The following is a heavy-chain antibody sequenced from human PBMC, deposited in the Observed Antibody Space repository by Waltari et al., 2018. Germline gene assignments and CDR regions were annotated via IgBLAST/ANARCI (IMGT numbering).Heavy chain of an antibody. CDR3: ARGGQRASHGRGYRLMDV. V-gene: IGHV4-59*01. J-gene: IGHJ6*03. CDR1: GGSISSYY. Sequence: QVQLQESGPGLVKPSETLSLTCTVSGGSISSYYWSWIRQPPGKGLEWIGYIYYSGSTNYNPSLKSRVTISVDTSKNQFSLKLSSVTAADTAVYYCARGGQRASHGRGYRLMDVWGKGTTVTVSS. CDR2: IYYSGST. D-gene: IGHD6-13*01.